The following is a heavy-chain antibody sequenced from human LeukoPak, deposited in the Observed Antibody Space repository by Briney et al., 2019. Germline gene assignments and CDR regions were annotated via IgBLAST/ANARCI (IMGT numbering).Heavy chain of an antibody. CDR1: GFTVSSNY. D-gene: IGHD6-6*01. J-gene: IGHJ4*02. CDR2: INSDGSST. Sequence: GGSLRLSCAASGFTVSSNYMSWVRQAPGKGLVWVSRINSDGSSTSYADSVKGRFTISRDNAKNTLYLQMNSLRAEDTAVYYCVRGGYSSSFRFDYWGQGSLVTVSS. CDR3: VRGGYSSSFRFDY. V-gene: IGHV3-74*01.